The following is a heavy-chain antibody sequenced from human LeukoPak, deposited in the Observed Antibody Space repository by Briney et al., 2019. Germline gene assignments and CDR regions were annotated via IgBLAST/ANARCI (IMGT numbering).Heavy chain of an antibody. CDR2: IIPISGTT. CDR1: GGTFSRYA. D-gene: IGHD2-2*01. Sequence: SVKVSCKASGGTFSRYAISWVRQAPGQGLEWMGGIIPISGTTNYAQKFQGRVTITADESTSTAYMELSSLRSEDTAMYYCATYCSSANCYIWGYYFDSWGQGTPVTVSS. CDR3: ATYCSSANCYIWGYYFDS. V-gene: IGHV1-69*13. J-gene: IGHJ4*02.